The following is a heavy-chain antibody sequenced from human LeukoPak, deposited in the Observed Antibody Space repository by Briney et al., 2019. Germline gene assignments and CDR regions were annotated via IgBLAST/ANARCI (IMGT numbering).Heavy chain of an antibody. V-gene: IGHV1-69*13. CDR3: ARDQMVRGVIKGNWFDP. CDR2: IIPTFGTA. D-gene: IGHD3-10*01. Sequence: SVKVSCKASGGTFSSYAISWVRQAPGQGLEWLGGIIPTFGTANYAQKFQGRVTITADESTSTAYMELSSLRSEDTAVYYCARDQMVRGVIKGNWFDPWGQGTLVTVSS. CDR1: GGTFSSYA. J-gene: IGHJ5*02.